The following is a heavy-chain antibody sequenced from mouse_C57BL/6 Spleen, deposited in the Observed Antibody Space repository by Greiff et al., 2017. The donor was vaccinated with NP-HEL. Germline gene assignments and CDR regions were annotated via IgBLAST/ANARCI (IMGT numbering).Heavy chain of an antibody. V-gene: IGHV14-1*01. J-gene: IGHJ2*01. CDR2: IDPEDGDT. D-gene: IGHD1-1*01. CDR1: GFNIKDYY. CDR3: TVYYYGSSYYFDY. Sequence: EVQLQQSGAELVRPGASVKLSCTASGFNIKDYYMHWVKQRPEQGLEWIGRIDPEDGDTEYAPKFQGTAPMTADTSSNTAYLQLSSLTSEDTAVYYCTVYYYGSSYYFDYWGQGTTLTVSS.